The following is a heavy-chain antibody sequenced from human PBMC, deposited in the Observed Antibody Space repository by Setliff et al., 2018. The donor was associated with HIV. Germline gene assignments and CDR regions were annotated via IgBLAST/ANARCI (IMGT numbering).Heavy chain of an antibody. D-gene: IGHD3-16*01. V-gene: IGHV4-61*05. CDR1: GGSISTSSYY. CDR2: IYYNGKT. CDR3: ATVRGDDPKTYPNFDY. J-gene: IGHJ4*02. Sequence: SETLSLTCTVSGGSISTSSYYWTWVRQPPGKGLEWVGHIYYNGKTDYNPSLKSRLIISVDRSNNQFSLRLSSVTAADTAVYYCATVRGDDPKTYPNFDYWGQGVLVTVSS.